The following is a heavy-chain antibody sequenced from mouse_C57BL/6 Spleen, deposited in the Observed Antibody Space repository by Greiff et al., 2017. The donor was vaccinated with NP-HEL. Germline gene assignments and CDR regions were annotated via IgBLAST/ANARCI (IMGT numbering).Heavy chain of an antibody. CDR2: IRLKSDNYAT. CDR1: GFTFSNYW. J-gene: IGHJ3*01. V-gene: IGHV6-3*01. Sequence: EVKVVESGGGLVQPGGSMKLSCVASGFTFSNYWMNWVRQSPEKGLEWVAQIRLKSDNYATHYAESVKGRFTISRDDSKSSVYLQMNNLRAEDTGIYYCTRWLLRGFAYWGQGTLVTVSA. D-gene: IGHD2-3*01. CDR3: TRWLLRGFAY.